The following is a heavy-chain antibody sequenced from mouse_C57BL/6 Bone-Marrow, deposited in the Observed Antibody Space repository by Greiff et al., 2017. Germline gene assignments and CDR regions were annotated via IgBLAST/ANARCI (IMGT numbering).Heavy chain of an antibody. J-gene: IGHJ2*01. Sequence: QVQLQQSGAELVRPGASVKVSCKASGYAFTNYLIEWVKQRPGQGLEWIGVINPGSGGTNDNEKFKGKATLTADKSSSTAYMQLSSLTSEDSAVCVCARDYRGYFDYWGQGTTLTVSS. V-gene: IGHV1-54*01. D-gene: IGHD2-14*01. CDR1: GYAFTNYL. CDR2: INPGSGGT. CDR3: ARDYRGYFDY.